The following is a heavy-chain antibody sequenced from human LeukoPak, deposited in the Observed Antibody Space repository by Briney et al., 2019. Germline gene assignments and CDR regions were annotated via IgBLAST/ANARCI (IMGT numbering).Heavy chain of an antibody. CDR3: ARDRLGYCSSTSCPYGMDV. D-gene: IGHD2-2*01. V-gene: IGHV1-69*13. CDR2: IIPIFGTA. J-gene: IGHJ6*02. Sequence: SVKASCKASGYTFTGYYMHWVRQAPGQGLEWMGGIIPIFGTANYAQKFQGRVTITADESTSTAYMELSSLRSEDTAVYYCARDRLGYCSSTSCPYGMDVWGQGTTVTVSS. CDR1: GYTFTGYY.